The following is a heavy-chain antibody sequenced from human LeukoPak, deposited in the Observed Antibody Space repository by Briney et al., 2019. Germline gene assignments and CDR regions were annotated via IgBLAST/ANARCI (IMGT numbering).Heavy chain of an antibody. Sequence: SQTLSLTCTVSGGSISSGSYYWSWLRQPAGKGLEWIGRIYTSGSTNYNPSLKSRVTISVDTSKNQFSLRLTSVTAADTAVYFCARDYSTPSYYYYYMDVWGKGTTVTVSS. V-gene: IGHV4-61*02. D-gene: IGHD6-6*01. CDR2: IYTSGST. CDR3: ARDYSTPSYYYYYMDV. J-gene: IGHJ6*03. CDR1: GGSISSGSYY.